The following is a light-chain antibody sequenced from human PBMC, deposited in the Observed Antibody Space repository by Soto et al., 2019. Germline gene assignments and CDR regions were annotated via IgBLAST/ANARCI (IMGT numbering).Light chain of an antibody. CDR2: GAS. CDR3: QQYGSSSST. J-gene: IGKJ4*01. CDR1: QSVTTQ. V-gene: IGKV3-20*01. Sequence: PGETATLSCRASQSVTTQLAWYQQKPGQAPRLLIYGASSRATGIPDRFSGSGSGTDFTLTISRLEPEDFAVYYCQQYGSSSSTFGGGTKVDIK.